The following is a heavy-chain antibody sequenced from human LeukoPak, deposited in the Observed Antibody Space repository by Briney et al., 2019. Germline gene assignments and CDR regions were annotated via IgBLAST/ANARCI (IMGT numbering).Heavy chain of an antibody. J-gene: IGHJ4*02. Sequence: GESLRLSCAASGFTFSNYWMTWVRQAPGKGLEWVAHINQDGSEEHYMDSAKARFTISRDNAKNSLSLQMNSLRAEDTAVYYCVRDGGVSGYDLLDYWGQGTLVTVSS. V-gene: IGHV3-7*01. CDR1: GFTFSNYW. D-gene: IGHD5-12*01. CDR2: INQDGSEE. CDR3: VRDGGVSGYDLLDY.